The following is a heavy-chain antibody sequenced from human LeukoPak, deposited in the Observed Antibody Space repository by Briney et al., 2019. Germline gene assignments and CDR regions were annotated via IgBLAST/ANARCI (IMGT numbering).Heavy chain of an antibody. V-gene: IGHV4-59*08. CDR3: ARRGYYYDSSHYYYFDY. J-gene: IGHJ4*02. CDR2: IYHSGST. CDR1: GGSISSYY. D-gene: IGHD3-22*01. Sequence: SETLSLTCSVSGGSISSYYWSWIRQPPGKGLEWIGSIYHSGSTNDNPSLKSRVTTSVDTSKNQFSLKLSSVTAADTAVYYCARRGYYYDSSHYYYFDYWGQGTLVTVSS.